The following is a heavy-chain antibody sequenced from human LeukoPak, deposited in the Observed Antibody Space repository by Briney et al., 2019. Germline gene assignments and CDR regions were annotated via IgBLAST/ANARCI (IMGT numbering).Heavy chain of an antibody. D-gene: IGHD2-15*01. CDR2: ITASGDRT. Sequence: GGSLRLSCAASGFTFGDYVMIWVRQAPGKGLEWVSGITASGDRTFYGASVRGRFTVSRDNSKNMVYLQMNSLRVDDTAVYYCARRDIVVVVSASDYWGQGTLVTVSS. CDR3: ARRDIVVVVSASDY. CDR1: GFTFGDYV. V-gene: IGHV3-23*01. J-gene: IGHJ4*02.